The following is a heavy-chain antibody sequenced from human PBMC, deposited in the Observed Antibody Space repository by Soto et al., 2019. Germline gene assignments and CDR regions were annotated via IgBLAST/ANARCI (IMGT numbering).Heavy chain of an antibody. J-gene: IGHJ4*02. D-gene: IGHD2-21*01. CDR2: IYSGGST. Sequence: GGSLRLSCAASGFTVSSNYMSWVRQAPGKGLEWVSVIYSGGSTYYADSVKGRFTISRDNSKNTLYLQMNSLRAEDTAVYYCARGGGAAALTFDYCGQGPLVTVSS. V-gene: IGHV3-53*01. CDR3: ARGGGAAALTFDY. CDR1: GFTVSSNY.